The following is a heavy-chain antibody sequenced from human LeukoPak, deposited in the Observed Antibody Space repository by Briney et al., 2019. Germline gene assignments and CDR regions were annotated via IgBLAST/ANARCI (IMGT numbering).Heavy chain of an antibody. CDR3: ARAADYDFWSGYYGTDAFAI. V-gene: IGHV1-2*02. J-gene: IGHJ3*02. CDR1: GYTFTGYY. CDR2: INPNSGGR. D-gene: IGHD3-3*01. Sequence: ASVKVSCKASGYTFTGYYMHWVRQAPGQGLEWMGWINPNSGGRNYAKKFQGRVTMTRDTSISPAYMELSRLRSDGTAVYYCARAADYDFWSGYYGTDAFAIWGQGTMVTVSS.